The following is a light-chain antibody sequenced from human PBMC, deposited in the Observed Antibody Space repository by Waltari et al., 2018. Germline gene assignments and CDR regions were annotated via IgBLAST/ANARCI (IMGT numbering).Light chain of an antibody. CDR2: RDD. J-gene: IGLJ2*01. Sequence: QSVLTQPPSASATPGPRVTISCSGSASNIGTNTVNWYQQVPGAAPKLVIYRDDYRPLGVPDRFSGSKSGTSASLAISWLQPADEADYYCAAWDDNMNGLVFGGGTKLTVL. CDR1: ASNIGTNT. CDR3: AAWDDNMNGLV. V-gene: IGLV1-44*01.